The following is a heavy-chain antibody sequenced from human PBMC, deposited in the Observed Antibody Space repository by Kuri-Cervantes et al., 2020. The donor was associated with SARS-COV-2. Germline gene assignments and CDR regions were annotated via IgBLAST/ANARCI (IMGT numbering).Heavy chain of an antibody. CDR1: VFSLSTSGVG. D-gene: IGHD4-17*01. V-gene: IGHV2-5*01. Sequence: SGPTLVKRTQTLTPTCTFSVFSLSTSGVGVGGIRQPPGKALEWLALIYWNDDKRYSPSLKSRLTITKDTAKNQVVLTMTNMDPVDTATYYCATPHTTYGDFEVYFDYWGQGTLVTVSS. J-gene: IGHJ4*02. CDR2: IYWNDDK. CDR3: ATPHTTYGDFEVYFDY.